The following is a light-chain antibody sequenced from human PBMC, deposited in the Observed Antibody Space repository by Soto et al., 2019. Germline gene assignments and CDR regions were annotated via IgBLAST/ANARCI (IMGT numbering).Light chain of an antibody. CDR3: QQYNNWPPWT. CDR2: XXS. CDR1: QSVSSD. V-gene: IGKV3-15*01. Sequence: EIVMTQSPATLSVSPGERATLSCRARQSVSSDLSCYQQKPGXXRXLXXXXXSTRATGIPARFSGSGSGTEFTLTISSLQSEDFAVYYCQQYNNWPPWTFGQGTKV. J-gene: IGKJ1*01.